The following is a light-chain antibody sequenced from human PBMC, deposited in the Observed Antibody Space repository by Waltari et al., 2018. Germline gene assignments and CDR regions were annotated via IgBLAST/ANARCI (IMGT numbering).Light chain of an antibody. CDR1: HDISYF. J-gene: IGKJ5*01. V-gene: IGKV1-33*01. CDR2: GAS. Sequence: DIQMTQSPSSLSASLGDRVTITCRTIHDISYFLSWYQQRPGRVPKLLIYGASNLETGVPSRFSGSGSGTHFSLTISSLQAEDIATYYCQRYDNLPIAFGQGTRLEIK. CDR3: QRYDNLPIA.